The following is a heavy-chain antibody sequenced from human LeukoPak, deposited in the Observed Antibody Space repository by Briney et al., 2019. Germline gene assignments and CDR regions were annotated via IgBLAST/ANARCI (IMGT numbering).Heavy chain of an antibody. CDR2: ISDSGGRT. D-gene: IGHD3-22*01. CDR3: AKRGVVIRVILVGFHKEAYCFDS. Sequence: PGGSLRLSCAVSGITLSNYGMSWVRQAPGKGLEWVAGISDSGGRTNYADSVKGRFTISRDNHKNTLYLKMNSLRAEDTAVYFCAKRGVVIRVILVGFHKEAYCFDSWGQGALVTVSS. V-gene: IGHV3-23*01. J-gene: IGHJ4*02. CDR1: GITLSNYG.